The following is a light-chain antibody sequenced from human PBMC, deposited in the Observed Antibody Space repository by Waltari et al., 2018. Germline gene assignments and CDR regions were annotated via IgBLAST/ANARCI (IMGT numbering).Light chain of an antibody. Sequence: QSVVTQPPSASGTPGRRVTISCSGSSPNIGSNYVYWFQQLPGTAPKLLIYRHNQRPSGVPDRFSGSKSGTSASLAISGLRSEDEADYYCAAWDDSLSGPVFGGGTKLTVL. J-gene: IGLJ2*01. CDR3: AAWDDSLSGPV. CDR2: RHN. V-gene: IGLV1-47*01. CDR1: SPNIGSNY.